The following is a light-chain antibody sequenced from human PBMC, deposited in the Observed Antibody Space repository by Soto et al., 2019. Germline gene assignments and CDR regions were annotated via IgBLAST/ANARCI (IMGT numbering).Light chain of an antibody. J-gene: IGKJ1*01. V-gene: IGKV3-15*01. Sequence: IVMTQSPATLSVSPGERATLSCRSSQTISSNLAWYQQRPGQPPRLLIHGASIRATGIPARFGGSGSGTDFPLTISRVQSEDFAVYYCQHYHKWPPWTFGQGTKVEIK. CDR2: GAS. CDR1: QTISSN. CDR3: QHYHKWPPWT.